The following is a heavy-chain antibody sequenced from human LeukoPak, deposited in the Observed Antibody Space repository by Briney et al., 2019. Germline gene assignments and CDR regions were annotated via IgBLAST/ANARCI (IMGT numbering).Heavy chain of an antibody. CDR2: ISAYNGNT. D-gene: IGHD3-22*01. J-gene: IGHJ5*02. V-gene: IGHV1-18*01. CDR1: GYTFTSYG. Sequence: KPGASVKVSCKASGYTFTSYGISWVRQAPGQGLEWMGWISAYNGNTNYAQKLQGRVTMTTDTSTSTAYMELRSLRSDDTAVYYCARSFADIYYYDSSGYYSNWFDPWGQGTLVTVSS. CDR3: ARSFADIYYYDSSGYYSNWFDP.